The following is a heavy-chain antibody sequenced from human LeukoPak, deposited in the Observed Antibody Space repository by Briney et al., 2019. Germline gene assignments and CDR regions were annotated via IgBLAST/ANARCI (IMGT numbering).Heavy chain of an antibody. CDR3: ARESYGDYEEYYYGMDV. CDR1: GYTFTSYG. CDR2: ISAYNGNT. V-gene: IGHV1-18*01. D-gene: IGHD4-17*01. J-gene: IGHJ6*02. Sequence: ASVKVSCKASGYTFTSYGISWVRQAPGQGLEWMGWISAYNGNTNYAQKLQGRVTMTTDTSTSTAYIELRSLRYDDAAVYYCARESYGDYEEYYYGMDVWGQGTTVTVSS.